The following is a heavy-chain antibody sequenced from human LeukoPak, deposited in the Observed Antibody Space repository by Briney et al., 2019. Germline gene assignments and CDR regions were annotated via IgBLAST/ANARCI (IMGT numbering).Heavy chain of an antibody. D-gene: IGHD3-3*01. J-gene: IGHJ4*02. CDR1: GGSISSGSYY. CDR2: IYTSGST. Sequence: SETLSLTCTVSGGSISSGSYYWSWIRQPAGRGLEWIGRIYTSGSTNYNPSLKSRVTISVDTSKNQFSLKLSSVTAADTAVYYCASSRSITIFGVVITPFDYWGQGTLVTVSS. CDR3: ASSRSITIFGVVITPFDY. V-gene: IGHV4-61*02.